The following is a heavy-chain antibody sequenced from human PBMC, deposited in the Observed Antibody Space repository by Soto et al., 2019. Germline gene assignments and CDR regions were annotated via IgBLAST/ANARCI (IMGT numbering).Heavy chain of an antibody. V-gene: IGHV4-31*03. D-gene: IGHD3-9*01. CDR3: AREGSDEYDILTGLGY. J-gene: IGHJ4*02. CDR1: GGSISSGGYY. Sequence: QVQLQESGPGLVKPSQTLSLTCTVSGGSISSGGYYWSWIRQHPGKGLEWIGYIYYSGSTYYNPSLKSRVTISVDTSKNQFSLKLSSVTAADTAVYYCAREGSDEYDILTGLGYWGQGTLVTVSS. CDR2: IYYSGST.